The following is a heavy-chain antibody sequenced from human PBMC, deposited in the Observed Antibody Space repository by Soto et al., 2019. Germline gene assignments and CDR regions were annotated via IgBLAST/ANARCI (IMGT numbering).Heavy chain of an antibody. CDR2: ISGSGSST. Sequence: GVSLRLSCAASGFTFSSSAMSWVRQAPGKGLEWVSAISGSGSSTYYADSVKGRFTISRDNSKNTLTLQMNSLRAEDTAVYYCAKDRAGYSRQIDYWGQGTLVTVSS. CDR3: AKDRAGYSRQIDY. D-gene: IGHD6-13*01. CDR1: GFTFSSSA. J-gene: IGHJ4*02. V-gene: IGHV3-23*01.